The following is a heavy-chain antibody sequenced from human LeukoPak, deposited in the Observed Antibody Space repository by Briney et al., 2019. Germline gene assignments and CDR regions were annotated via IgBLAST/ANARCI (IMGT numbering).Heavy chain of an antibody. D-gene: IGHD5-24*01. CDR1: GFTFSSYS. CDR2: ISSSSSYI. Sequence: GSLRLSCAASGFTFSSYSMNWVRQAPGKGLEWVSSISSSSSYIYYADSVKGRFTISRDNAKNSLYLQMNSLRAEDTAVYYCARERRLTALIKEIAFDIWSQGTMVTVSS. V-gene: IGHV3-21*01. J-gene: IGHJ3*02. CDR3: ARERRLTALIKEIAFDI.